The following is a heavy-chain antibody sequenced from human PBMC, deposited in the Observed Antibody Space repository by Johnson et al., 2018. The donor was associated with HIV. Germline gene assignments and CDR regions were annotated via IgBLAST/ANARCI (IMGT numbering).Heavy chain of an antibody. D-gene: IGHD6-13*01. V-gene: IGHV3-23*04. Sequence: QLVESGGGLVQPGRSLRLSCAASGFTFDDYAMSWVRQAPGKGLEWVSGISGGGGSTYYADSVKGRFTISRDNSKNTLYLQMNSLRPEDTAVYYCASDLIISSSWYSFSATRETNAFAIWGQGTMVTVSS. J-gene: IGHJ3*02. CDR3: ASDLIISSSWYSFSATRETNAFAI. CDR2: ISGGGGST. CDR1: GFTFDDYA.